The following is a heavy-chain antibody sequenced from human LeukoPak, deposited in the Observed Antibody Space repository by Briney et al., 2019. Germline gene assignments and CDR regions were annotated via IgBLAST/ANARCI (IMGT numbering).Heavy chain of an antibody. J-gene: IGHJ4*02. V-gene: IGHV1-2*02. D-gene: IGHD3-16*02. CDR2: INPNSGGT. CDR3: ARGKITFGGAIVIFFDY. Sequence: GASVKVSCKASGYTFTGYYMHWVRQAPGQGLEWMGWINPNSGGTNYAQKFQGRVTMTRDTSISTAYMELSRLRSDDTAVYYCARGKITFGGAIVIFFDYWGQGTLVTVSS. CDR1: GYTFTGYY.